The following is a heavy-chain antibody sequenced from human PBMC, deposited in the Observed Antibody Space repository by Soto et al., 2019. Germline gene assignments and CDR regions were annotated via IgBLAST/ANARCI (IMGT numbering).Heavy chain of an antibody. CDR2: IYYSGST. CDR1: GRPISSYY. Sequence: QVQLQESAPGLVKPSETLSITCTVSGRPISSYYWSWIRQPPGKGLEWIGYIYYSGSTNYNPSLKSRVTISVDTSKNQFSLELSSVTAADTAVYYCARSDGRYWGQGTLVTVSS. V-gene: IGHV4-59*01. CDR3: ARSDGRY. J-gene: IGHJ4*02.